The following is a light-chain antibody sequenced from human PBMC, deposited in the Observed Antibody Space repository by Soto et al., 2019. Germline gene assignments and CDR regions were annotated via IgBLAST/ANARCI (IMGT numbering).Light chain of an antibody. CDR1: QSISSK. V-gene: IGKV3D-15*01. Sequence: EIVMTQSPATLSVSPGERATLSCRASQSISSKLAWYQQKPGQAPRLLIYGASTRATGIPVRFSGSGSGTEFTLNITSLQSEDFAVYYCQEYNNWHPITFGGGTEVEIK. CDR2: GAS. CDR3: QEYNNWHPIT. J-gene: IGKJ4*01.